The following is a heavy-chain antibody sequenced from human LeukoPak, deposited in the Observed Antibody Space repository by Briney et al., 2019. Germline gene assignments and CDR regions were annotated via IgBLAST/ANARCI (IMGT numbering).Heavy chain of an antibody. CDR1: GFTFSSYD. J-gene: IGHJ4*02. D-gene: IGHD2-21*02. CDR3: VALGDRIY. Sequence: GGSLRLSCAASGFTFSSYDMHWVRQATGKGLEWVSAISAAGDTYYLDSVKGRFTISRENAKNSLYLQMNSLRAGDTAVYYCVALGDRIYWGQGTLITVSS. CDR2: ISAAGDT. V-gene: IGHV3-13*01.